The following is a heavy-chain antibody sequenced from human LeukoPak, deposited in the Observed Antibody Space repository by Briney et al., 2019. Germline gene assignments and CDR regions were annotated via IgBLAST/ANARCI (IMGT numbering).Heavy chain of an antibody. J-gene: IGHJ4*02. CDR3: ARDRIVGADYYFDY. CDR2: ISYDGSNK. Sequence: PGRSLRLSCAASGFTFSSYAMHWVRQAPGKGLEWVAVISYDGSNKYYADSVKGRFTISRDNSKNTLYLQMNSLRAEDTAVYHCARDRIVGADYYFDYWGQGTLVTVSS. D-gene: IGHD1-26*01. CDR1: GFTFSSYA. V-gene: IGHV3-30*04.